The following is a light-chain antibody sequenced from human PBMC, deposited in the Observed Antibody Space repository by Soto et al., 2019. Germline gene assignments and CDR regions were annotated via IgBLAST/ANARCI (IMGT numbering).Light chain of an antibody. CDR2: DAS. V-gene: IGKV1D-16*01. Sequence: IHMTQSSSSLSASVGYRVTIICRASQGISTWLAWYQQKPEKAPKTLIFDASTLQSGVPSRFSGSGYGTDFNLTISSVQPEDFATYYCQQYKSYPLTFGGGTKVDIK. J-gene: IGKJ4*01. CDR1: QGISTW. CDR3: QQYKSYPLT.